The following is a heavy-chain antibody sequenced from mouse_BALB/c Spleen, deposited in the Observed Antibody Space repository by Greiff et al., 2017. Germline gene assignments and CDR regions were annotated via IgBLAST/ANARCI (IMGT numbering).Heavy chain of an antibody. CDR2: ISNGGGST. CDR1: GFTFSSYT. J-gene: IGHJ4*01. Sequence: DVQLVESGGGLVQPGGSLKLSCAASGFTFSSYTMSWVRQTPEKRLEWVAYISNGGGSTYYPDTVKGRFTISRDNAKNTLYLQMSSLKSEDTAMYYCARDLGGAMDYWGQGTSVTVSS. CDR3: ARDLGGAMDY. V-gene: IGHV5-12-2*01.